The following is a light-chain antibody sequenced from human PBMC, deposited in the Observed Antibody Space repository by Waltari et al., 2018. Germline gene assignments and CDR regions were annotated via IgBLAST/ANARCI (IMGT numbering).Light chain of an antibody. J-gene: IGKJ5*01. Sequence: EIVMTQSPATLSVSPGERATLSCRASQSVSGNLAWYQQKPGPAPRLLIYGASTRATGIPARFSGSASGTEFTLTISSLQSEDSAVYYCQQYYDWRRVTFGQGTRLEIK. V-gene: IGKV3D-15*01. CDR2: GAS. CDR3: QQYYDWRRVT. CDR1: QSVSGN.